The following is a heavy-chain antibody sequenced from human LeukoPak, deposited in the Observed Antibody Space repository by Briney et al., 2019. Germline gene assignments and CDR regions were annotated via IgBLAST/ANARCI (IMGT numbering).Heavy chain of an antibody. V-gene: IGHV4-59*12. CDR1: GGSISSYY. Sequence: PSETLSLTCTVSGGSISSYYWSWIRQPPGKGLEGIGYIYYSGSTNYNPSLKSRVTISVDTSKNQFSLKLSSVTAADTAVYYCARGDFSGSYFDYWGQGTLVTVSS. CDR2: IYYSGST. D-gene: IGHD1-26*01. CDR3: ARGDFSGSYFDY. J-gene: IGHJ4*02.